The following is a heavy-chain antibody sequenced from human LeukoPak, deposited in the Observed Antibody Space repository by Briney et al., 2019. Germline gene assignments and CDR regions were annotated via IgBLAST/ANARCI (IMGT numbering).Heavy chain of an antibody. CDR2: LNWNGVST. V-gene: IGHV3-20*01. J-gene: IGHJ5*02. D-gene: IGHD6-19*01. Sequence: GGSLRLSCAATGFTFDDYGLSWVRQVPGKGLEWVSGLNWNGVSTGYADSVKGRFTISRDNAKNSLYLQMNSLRAEDTALYHCARDHSGWSLDPWGQGTLVTVSS. CDR3: ARDHSGWSLDP. CDR1: GFTFDDYG.